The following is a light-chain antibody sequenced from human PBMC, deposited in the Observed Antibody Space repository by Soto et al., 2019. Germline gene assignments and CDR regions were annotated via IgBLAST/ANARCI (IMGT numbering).Light chain of an antibody. Sequence: DIQMTQSPSTLSGSVGDRVTITCRASQTISSWLAWYQQKPGKAPKLLIYKASTLKSGVPSRFSGSGSGTEFTLTISSLQPDDFATYYCQQVNYYPFTFGGGTTGDIK. CDR2: KAS. J-gene: IGKJ4*01. V-gene: IGKV1-5*03. CDR1: QTISSW. CDR3: QQVNYYPFT.